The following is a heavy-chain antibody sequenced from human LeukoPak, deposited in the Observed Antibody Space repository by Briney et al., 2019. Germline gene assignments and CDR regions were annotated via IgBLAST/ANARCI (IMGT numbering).Heavy chain of an antibody. CDR3: VKDLGSDPPGYFDY. CDR2: ISGSGGST. CDR1: GFTFSSYA. J-gene: IGHJ4*02. Sequence: GGSLRLSCAASGFTFSSYAMCWVRQAPGKGLEWVSAISGSGGSTYYADSVKGRFTISRDNSKNTLYLQMNSLRAEDTAVYYCVKDLGSDPPGYFDYWGQGTLVTVSS. D-gene: IGHD2-21*02. V-gene: IGHV3-23*01.